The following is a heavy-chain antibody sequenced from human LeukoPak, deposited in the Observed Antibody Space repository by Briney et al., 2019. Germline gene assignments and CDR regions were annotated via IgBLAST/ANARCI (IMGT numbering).Heavy chain of an antibody. CDR3: ARDSTLSNY. D-gene: IGHD3-16*01. CDR2: IKYDGSET. CDR1: GLTFSSYW. J-gene: IGHJ4*02. Sequence: GGSLRLSCAASGLTFSSYWMTWVRQAPGKGLEWVATIKYDGSETYYVDSVRGRFSISRDNTKNSLYLQMNSLSAEDTAVYYCARDSTLSNYWGQGTLVTVSS. V-gene: IGHV3-7*04.